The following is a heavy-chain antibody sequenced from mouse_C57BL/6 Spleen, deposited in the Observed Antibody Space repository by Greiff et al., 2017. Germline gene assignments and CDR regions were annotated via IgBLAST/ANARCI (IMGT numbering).Heavy chain of an antibody. CDR1: GFNIKDDY. V-gene: IGHV14-4*01. Sequence: VQLKESGAELVRPGASVKLSCTASGFNIKDDYMHWVKQRPEQGLEWIGWIDPENGDTEYASKFQGKATITADTSSITAYLQLSSLTSEDTAVYYCTPLLDYFDYWGQGTTLTVSS. J-gene: IGHJ2*01. CDR3: TPLLDYFDY. D-gene: IGHD2-1*01. CDR2: IDPENGDT.